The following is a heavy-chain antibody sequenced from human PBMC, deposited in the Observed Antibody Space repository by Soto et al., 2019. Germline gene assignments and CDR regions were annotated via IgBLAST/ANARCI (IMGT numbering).Heavy chain of an antibody. CDR1: GGSISSYY. Sequence: SETLSLTCTVSGGSISSYYWSWIRQPPGKGLEWIGYIYYSGSTNYNPSLKSRVTISVDTSKNQFSLKLSSVTAADTAVYYCARDKSIAAQGWFDPWGQGXLVTVSS. V-gene: IGHV4-59*01. D-gene: IGHD6-6*01. CDR2: IYYSGST. CDR3: ARDKSIAAQGWFDP. J-gene: IGHJ5*02.